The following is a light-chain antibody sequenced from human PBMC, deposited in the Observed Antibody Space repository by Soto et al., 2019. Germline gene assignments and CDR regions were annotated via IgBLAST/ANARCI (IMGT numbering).Light chain of an antibody. CDR3: QQYGSSPLT. CDR1: QSVSSN. Sequence: EILLTQSPATLSVSPGERVTLSCRASQSVSSNLAWYQQKPGQPPRSLMYGASTRDTGIPDRFSGSGSGTHFTLTISRLEPGDFEVYYCQQYGSSPLTFGGGTKVDIK. J-gene: IGKJ4*01. V-gene: IGKV3-20*01. CDR2: GAS.